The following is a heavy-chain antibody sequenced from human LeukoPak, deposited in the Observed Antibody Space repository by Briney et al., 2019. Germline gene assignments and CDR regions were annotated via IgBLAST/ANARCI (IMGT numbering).Heavy chain of an antibody. J-gene: IGHJ4*02. CDR2: IYSGGST. Sequence: GGSLRLSCAASGFTVSSNYMSWVRQAPGKELEWVSVIYSGGSTYYADSVKGRFTISRDNSKNTLYLQMNSLRAEDTAVYYCARAVWFGELYFDYWGQGTLVTVSS. V-gene: IGHV3-53*01. CDR3: ARAVWFGELYFDY. CDR1: GFTVSSNY. D-gene: IGHD3-10*01.